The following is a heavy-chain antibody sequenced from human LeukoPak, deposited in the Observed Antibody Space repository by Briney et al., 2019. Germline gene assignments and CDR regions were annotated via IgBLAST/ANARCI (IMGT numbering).Heavy chain of an antibody. Sequence: GGSLRLSCAASGFTITTYAMGWVRQAPGKGLEWVSAITATSSSTHDADSVQGRFTISRDNSKNTLYLQMNSLRPEDTAIYYCAKLFESGTYNNFFHYWGQGTLVTVFS. CDR3: AKLFESGTYNNFFHY. CDR1: GFTITTYA. CDR2: ITATSSST. D-gene: IGHD3-10*01. J-gene: IGHJ4*02. V-gene: IGHV3-23*01.